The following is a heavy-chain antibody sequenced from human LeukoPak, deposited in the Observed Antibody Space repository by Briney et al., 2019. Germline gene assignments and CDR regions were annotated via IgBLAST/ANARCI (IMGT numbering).Heavy chain of an antibody. CDR3: ARRHASYGSGSYPFDY. CDR2: IYYSGST. CDR1: GGSISSGDYY. Sequence: SETLSLTCTVSGGSISSGDYYWSWIRQPPGKGLEWIGYIYYSGSTYYNPSLKSRVTISVDTSKNQFSLKPSSVTAADTAVYYCARRHASYGSGSYPFDYWGQGTLVTVSS. J-gene: IGHJ4*02. V-gene: IGHV4-30-4*01. D-gene: IGHD3-10*01.